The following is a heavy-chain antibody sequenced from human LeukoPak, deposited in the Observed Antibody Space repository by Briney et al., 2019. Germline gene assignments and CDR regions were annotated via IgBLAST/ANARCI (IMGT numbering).Heavy chain of an antibody. CDR3: ARPGVAGTAAYFDS. J-gene: IGHJ4*02. CDR1: GYSFTNYW. V-gene: IGHV5-51*01. D-gene: IGHD6-19*01. Sequence: GESLKISCKGSGYSFTNYWIGWVRQLPGQGLEWMGVIYPGGSGIRYSPSFQGQVTISADKSISTAYLQWSTLKASDTAMYYCARPGVAGTAAYFDSWGQGTLVTVSS. CDR2: IYPGGSGI.